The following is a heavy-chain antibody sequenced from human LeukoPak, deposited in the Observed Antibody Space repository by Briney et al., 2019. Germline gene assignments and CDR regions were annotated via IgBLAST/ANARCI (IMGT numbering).Heavy chain of an antibody. V-gene: IGHV4-38-2*02. CDR1: GYSISSGYY. CDR3: ARFDLNRAMLDY. J-gene: IGHJ4*02. Sequence: PSETLSLTCTVSGYSISSGYYWGWIRQPPGKGLEWIGNIYHSGTTYYNPSLKSRVTISVDTSKNQFSLKLSSVTAADTAVYYCARFDLNRAMLDYWGQGTLVTVSS. D-gene: IGHD1-14*01. CDR2: IYHSGTT.